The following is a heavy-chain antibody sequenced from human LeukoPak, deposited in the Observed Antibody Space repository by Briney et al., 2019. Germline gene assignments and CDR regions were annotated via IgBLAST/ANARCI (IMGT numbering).Heavy chain of an antibody. CDR3: ARDTDYYGSGSYSDY. Sequence: PSETLSLTCTVSGGSISSSSYYMSWIRQAPGKGLEWVSYISSSGSTIYYADSVKGRFTISRDNAKNSLYLQMNSLRAEDTAVYYCARDTDYYGSGSYSDYWGQGTLVTVSS. D-gene: IGHD3-10*01. V-gene: IGHV3-11*01. CDR2: ISSSGSTI. CDR1: GGSISSSSYY. J-gene: IGHJ4*02.